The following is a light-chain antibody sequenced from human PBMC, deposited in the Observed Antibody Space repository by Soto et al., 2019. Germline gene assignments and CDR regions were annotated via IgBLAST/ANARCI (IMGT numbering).Light chain of an antibody. CDR3: CSYAGSSSFRVL. J-gene: IGLJ2*01. CDR1: NSDVGTYNY. CDR2: DVT. Sequence: QSALTQPRSVSGSPGQSVTISCTGTNSDVGTYNYVSWYQQHPGKAPKLIIYDVTKRPSGVPDRSSGSKSGNTASLIISGLQAADEAEYYCCCCSYAGSSSFRVLFGGGTQLTVL. V-gene: IGLV2-11*01.